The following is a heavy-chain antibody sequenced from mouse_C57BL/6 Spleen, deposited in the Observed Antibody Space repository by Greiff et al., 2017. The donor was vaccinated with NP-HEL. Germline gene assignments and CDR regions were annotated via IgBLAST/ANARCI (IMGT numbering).Heavy chain of an antibody. V-gene: IGHV1-72*01. CDR1: GYTFTSYW. CDR3: ARATTVVSYEGAFDY. Sequence: QVQLQQPGAELVKPGASVKLSCKASGYTFTSYWMHWVKQRPGRGLEWIGRIDPNSGGTKYNEKFKSKATLTVDKPSSTAYMQLSSLTSEDSAVYYCARATTVVSYEGAFDYWGQGTTLTVSS. D-gene: IGHD1-1*01. CDR2: IDPNSGGT. J-gene: IGHJ2*01.